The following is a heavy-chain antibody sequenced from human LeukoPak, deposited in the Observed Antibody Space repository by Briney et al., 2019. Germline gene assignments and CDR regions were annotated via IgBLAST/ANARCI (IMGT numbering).Heavy chain of an antibody. D-gene: IGHD5-24*01. CDR1: GFTFSNYA. J-gene: IGHJ4*02. Sequence: GGSLRLSCAASGFTFSNYAMSWVRQAPGKGLEWVSDISGSGGSTYYADSVKGRFTISRDNSKNTLYLQMNSLRAEDTAVYYCASRGGGYYFDYWGQGTLVTVSS. CDR3: ASRGGGYYFDY. CDR2: ISGSGGST. V-gene: IGHV3-23*01.